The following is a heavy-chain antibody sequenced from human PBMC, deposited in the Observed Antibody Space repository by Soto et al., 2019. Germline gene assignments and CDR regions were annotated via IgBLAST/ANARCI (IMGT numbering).Heavy chain of an antibody. V-gene: IGHV5-10-1*01. J-gene: IGHJ5*02. D-gene: IGHD1-26*01. CDR3: ARLFCSTDTCDSWFDP. Sequence: GESLKISCTGFGYTFTTFWISWVRQMPGKGLEWMGRIDPRDSQTNYSPSFQGHITISVDKSISTAYLQWDSLKASDTAMYYCARLFCSTDTCDSWFDPWGQGTLVTVSS. CDR2: IDPRDSQT. CDR1: GYTFTTFW.